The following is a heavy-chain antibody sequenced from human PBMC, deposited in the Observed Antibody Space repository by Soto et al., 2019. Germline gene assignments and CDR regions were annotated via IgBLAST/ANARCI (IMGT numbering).Heavy chain of an antibody. CDR3: AKDGYSGYDSLRYYYYGMDV. V-gene: IGHV3-23*01. CDR1: GFTFSSYA. J-gene: IGHJ6*02. Sequence: GGSLRLSCAASGFTFSSYAMSWVRQAPGKGLEWVSAISGSGGSTYYADSVKGRFTISRDNSKNTLYLQMNSLRAEDTAVYYCAKDGYSGYDSLRYYYYGMDVWGQGTTVTVSS. CDR2: ISGSGGST. D-gene: IGHD5-12*01.